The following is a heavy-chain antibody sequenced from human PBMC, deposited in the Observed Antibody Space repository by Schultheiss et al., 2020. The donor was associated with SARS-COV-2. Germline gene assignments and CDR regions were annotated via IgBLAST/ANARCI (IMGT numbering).Heavy chain of an antibody. V-gene: IGHV5-51*01. Sequence: GESLKISCKGSGYDFTSYWIGWVRQMPGKGLEWMGIIYPGESDTRYSPSIQGQVTISADKSISTAYLQWSSLKASDTAMYYCARGYCGGGSCYEGEWFDSWGQGTLVTVSS. D-gene: IGHD2-15*01. CDR2: IYPGESDT. CDR3: ARGYCGGGSCYEGEWFDS. J-gene: IGHJ5*01. CDR1: GYDFTSYW.